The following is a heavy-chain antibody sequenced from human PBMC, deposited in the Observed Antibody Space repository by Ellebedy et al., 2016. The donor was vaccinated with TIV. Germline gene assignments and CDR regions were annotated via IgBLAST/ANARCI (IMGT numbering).Heavy chain of an antibody. J-gene: IGHJ4*02. D-gene: IGHD2-21*01. CDR2: INQDGSVK. V-gene: IGHV3-7*01. CDR1: GFSFSNYW. Sequence: GGSLRLSXAASGFSFSNYWMNWVRQAPGKGLEWVANINQDGSVKYYVDSVKGRFTISRDNAKNSLYLQMNSLRPEDTTVYYCAREVGGGGAYWGQGTLVTVSS. CDR3: AREVGGGGAY.